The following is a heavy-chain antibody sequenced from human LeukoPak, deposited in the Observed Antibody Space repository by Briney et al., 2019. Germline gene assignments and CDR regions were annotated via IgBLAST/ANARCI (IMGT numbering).Heavy chain of an antibody. Sequence: ASVKVSCKASGYTFTSNGISWERQAPGQGLEWVGWISTYNGNTNYAQKLQDRVTMTTDTSTSTVYMELSSLRSEDTALYYCARETSIAAAGQLDYWGQGTLVTVSS. CDR2: ISTYNGNT. CDR1: GYTFTSNG. J-gene: IGHJ4*02. V-gene: IGHV1-18*01. D-gene: IGHD6-13*01. CDR3: ARETSIAAAGQLDY.